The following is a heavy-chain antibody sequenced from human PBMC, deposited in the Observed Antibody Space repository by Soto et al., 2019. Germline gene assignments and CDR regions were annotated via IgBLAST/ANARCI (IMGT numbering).Heavy chain of an antibody. CDR3: VRDSIAAAGFDS. V-gene: IGHV1-69*12. CDR2: IIPLFGRT. D-gene: IGHD6-13*01. CDR1: GGSFSSYT. Sequence: QVHLVQSGAEVKMPGSSVKVSCKVSGGSFSSYTISWVRQAPGQGLEWVGEIIPLFGRTNYVQNFQGKVTISADESTNTAYMQLSSLRSEDTAVYYCVRDSIAAAGFDSWGQGTLVTVS. J-gene: IGHJ4*02.